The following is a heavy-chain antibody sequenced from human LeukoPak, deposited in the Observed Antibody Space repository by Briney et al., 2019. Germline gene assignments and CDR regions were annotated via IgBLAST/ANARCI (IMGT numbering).Heavy chain of an antibody. J-gene: IGHJ4*01. CDR2: INQDGGEK. CDR3: ARGSYYQFDY. D-gene: IGHD3-10*01. CDR1: GFPFSGYW. Sequence: GGSLRLSCAASGFPFSGYWMTWSRQAPGKGLEWEANINQDGGEKKYVDSAKGRFTISRDNAKNSLYLHVSSLRAEDTAVYYCARGSYYQFDYWGQRTLVTVSS. V-gene: IGHV3-7*01.